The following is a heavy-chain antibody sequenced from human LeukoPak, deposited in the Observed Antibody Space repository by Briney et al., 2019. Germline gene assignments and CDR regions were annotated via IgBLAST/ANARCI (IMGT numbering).Heavy chain of an antibody. CDR2: IYWNDDE. V-gene: IGHV2-5*01. Sequence: SGPTLVKPTQTLTLTFTFSGFSLSTSGVGVGWIRQPPGKALEWLAFIYWNDDEPYSPSLKSRLTITKDTSKNQVVLTMTNMYPVDTATYFCAHTTTVVLGFDYWGQGTLVTVSS. J-gene: IGHJ4*02. CDR1: GFSLSTSGVG. D-gene: IGHD4-11*01. CDR3: AHTTTVVLGFDY.